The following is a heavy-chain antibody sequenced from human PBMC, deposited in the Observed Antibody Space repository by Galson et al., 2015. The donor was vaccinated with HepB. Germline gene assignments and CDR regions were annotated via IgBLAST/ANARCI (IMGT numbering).Heavy chain of an antibody. J-gene: IGHJ4*02. D-gene: IGHD3-16*01. CDR3: AREGSHSYASTDV. Sequence: SETLSLTCTVSGGSITSYYWSWIRQPPGKGLEWIGYIYYSGSTNYNPSLKSRVTISVDLSKNQFSLRLTSVTAADTAVYYCAREGSHSYASTDVWGKGALVTVSS. V-gene: IGHV4-59*12. CDR1: GGSITSYY. CDR2: IYYSGST.